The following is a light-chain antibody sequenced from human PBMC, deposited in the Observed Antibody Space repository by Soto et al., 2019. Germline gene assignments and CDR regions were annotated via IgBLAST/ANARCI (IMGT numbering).Light chain of an antibody. Sequence: DIQMTQSPSTLSASVGDRVTITCRASQSISNRLAWYHQKPGKTPNLLIYDASNLGSGVPSRFSGSGSGTEFTLTISSLQPDDFPTYYCQQYDTYSTFGQGTKVEIK. CDR1: QSISNR. J-gene: IGKJ1*01. CDR3: QQYDTYST. CDR2: DAS. V-gene: IGKV1-5*01.